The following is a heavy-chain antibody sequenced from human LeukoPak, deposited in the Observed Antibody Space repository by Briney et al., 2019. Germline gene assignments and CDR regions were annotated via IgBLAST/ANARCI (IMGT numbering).Heavy chain of an antibody. V-gene: IGHV3-21*01. J-gene: IGHJ3*02. CDR2: ISTSSIYI. D-gene: IGHD2-2*01. CDR1: GFTFSSYS. CDR3: ARGHGVVAASDDAFDI. Sequence: GGSLRLSCAASGFTFSSYSMNWVRQAPGKGLEWVSSISTSSIYIYYADSMKGRFTISRDNAKKSLYLQMNSLRAEDTAVYYCARGHGVVAASDDAFDIWGQGTMVTVSS.